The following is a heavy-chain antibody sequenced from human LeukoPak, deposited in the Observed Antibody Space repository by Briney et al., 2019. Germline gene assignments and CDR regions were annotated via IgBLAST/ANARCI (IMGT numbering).Heavy chain of an antibody. CDR3: ARDRGWSQTYGSGSYGLDY. D-gene: IGHD3-10*01. CDR2: ISYDGTHK. CDR1: GFTFSSFA. V-gene: IGHV3-30*09. J-gene: IGHJ4*02. Sequence: PGGSLRLSCAASGFTFSSFAIYWVRQAPGKGLQWVALISYDGTHKYYADSVKGRFAISRDNSRNTLYLQMNSLGPDDTAVYYCARDRGWSQTYGSGSYGLDYWGQGTLVTVSS.